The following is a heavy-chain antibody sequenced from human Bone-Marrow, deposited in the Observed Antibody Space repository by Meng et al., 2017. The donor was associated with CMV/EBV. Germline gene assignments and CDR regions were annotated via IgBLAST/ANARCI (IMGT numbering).Heavy chain of an antibody. CDR1: GFTFSSYS. D-gene: IGHD3-3*01. V-gene: IGHV3-21*01. CDR2: ISDNSAYI. J-gene: IGHJ4*02. CDR3: ARVDDFWTIDY. Sequence: LSLTCAASGFTFSSYSMNWVRQAPGKGLEWVSSISDNSAYIYYADSVKGRFTISRDNAKNSLFLQMDSLRAEDTAVYYCARVDDFWTIDYWGQGTLVTVSS.